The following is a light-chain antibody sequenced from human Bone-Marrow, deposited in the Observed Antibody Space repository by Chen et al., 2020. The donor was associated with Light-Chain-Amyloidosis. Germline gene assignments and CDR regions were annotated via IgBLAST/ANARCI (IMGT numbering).Light chain of an antibody. CDR2: HFN. CDR3: AAWHDSLNVWV. Sequence: QSVLTQPPSASGPPGQSVTISCSGSSAYIVIDTLNWYQQLPGTAPELLIHHFNQRPSGVPDRFSGSKSGTAASLAISGLQSEEEADYDCAAWHDSLNVWVFGGGTKLTVL. CDR1: SAYIVIDT. J-gene: IGLJ3*02. V-gene: IGLV1-44*01.